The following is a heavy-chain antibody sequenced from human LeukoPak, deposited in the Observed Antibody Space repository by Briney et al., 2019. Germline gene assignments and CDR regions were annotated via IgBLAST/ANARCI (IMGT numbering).Heavy chain of an antibody. D-gene: IGHD3-9*01. CDR2: INHSGST. J-gene: IGHJ3*02. Sequence: SETLSLTCAVYGGSFSGYYWSWIRQPPGRGLEWIGEINHSGSTNYNPSLKSRVTISVDTSKDQFSLKLSSVTAADTAVYYCVGFDLGGAFDIWGQGTMVTVSS. CDR3: VGFDLGGAFDI. CDR1: GGSFSGYY. V-gene: IGHV4-34*01.